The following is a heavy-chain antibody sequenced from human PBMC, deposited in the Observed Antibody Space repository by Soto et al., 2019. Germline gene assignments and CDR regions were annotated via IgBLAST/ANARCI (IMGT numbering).Heavy chain of an antibody. Sequence: QVQLVQSGAEVKKPGASVKVSCKASGYTFTSYAMHLVRQAPGQRLEWMGWINAGNGNTKYSQKFQGRVTITRETSASTAYMELSSLRSEDTAVYYCARDEEYCSGGGCAPFDYWGQGTLVTVSS. CDR2: INAGNGNT. J-gene: IGHJ4*02. CDR1: GYTFTSYA. V-gene: IGHV1-3*01. D-gene: IGHD2-15*01. CDR3: ARDEEYCSGGGCAPFDY.